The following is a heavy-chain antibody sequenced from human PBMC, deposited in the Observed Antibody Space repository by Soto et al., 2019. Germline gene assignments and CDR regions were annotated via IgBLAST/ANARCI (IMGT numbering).Heavy chain of an antibody. J-gene: IGHJ4*02. CDR3: AHLPWKQLWPRAPVVY. D-gene: IGHD5-18*01. CDR2: IFWDDDK. CDR1: GFSLSTSGVG. Sequence: QITLKESGPTLVKPTQTLTLTCTFSGFSLSTSGVGVGWIRQPPGKALEWLGIIFWDDDKRYRPSLKSRVTLTKDTPKNQLVLTMTNMDPVDTATYYCAHLPWKQLWPRAPVVYWGQGTPVTVSS. V-gene: IGHV2-5*02.